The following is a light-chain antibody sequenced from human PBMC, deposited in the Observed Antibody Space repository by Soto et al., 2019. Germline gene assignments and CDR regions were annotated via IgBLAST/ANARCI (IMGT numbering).Light chain of an antibody. CDR1: QSVASSY. Sequence: EIVLTQSPGTLSLSPGERATLSCRASQSVASSYLAWYQQKPGQAPRLLIYGASNRTTDIPDRFSGSGSGTDFNLTISSLGPEDFGVNYCQQYRIATAYTFGQGTKLEIK. J-gene: IGKJ2*01. CDR2: GAS. CDR3: QQYRIATAYT. V-gene: IGKV3-20*01.